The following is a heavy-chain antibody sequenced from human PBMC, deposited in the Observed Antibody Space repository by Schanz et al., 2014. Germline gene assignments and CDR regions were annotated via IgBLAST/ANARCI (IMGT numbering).Heavy chain of an antibody. Sequence: EVQLLESGGGLVQPGGSLRLSCAASGFTFSSYAMSWVRQAPGKGLEWVANIKEDGSVKDYVDSVKGRFTISRDNAKNTLYLQMNSLRAEDAAIYYCAKNQYDDVDLSSFYFDVWGQGTLVTVSS. J-gene: IGHJ4*02. CDR3: AKNQYDDVDLSSFYFDV. CDR2: IKEDGSVK. CDR1: GFTFSSYA. V-gene: IGHV3-7*05. D-gene: IGHD3-10*02.